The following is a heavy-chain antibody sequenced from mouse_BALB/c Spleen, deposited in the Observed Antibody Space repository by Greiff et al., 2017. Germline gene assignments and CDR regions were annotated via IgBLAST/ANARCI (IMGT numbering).Heavy chain of an antibody. Sequence: VQLKESGPGLVKPSQSLSLTCTVTGYSITSDYAWNWIRQFPGNKLEWMGYISYSGSTSYNPSLKSRIPITRDTSKNQFFLQLNSVTTEDTATYYCACITTVVAPRWYFDVWGAGTTVTVSS. CDR2: ISYSGST. D-gene: IGHD1-1*01. J-gene: IGHJ1*01. CDR1: GYSITSDYA. CDR3: ACITTVVAPRWYFDV. V-gene: IGHV3-2*02.